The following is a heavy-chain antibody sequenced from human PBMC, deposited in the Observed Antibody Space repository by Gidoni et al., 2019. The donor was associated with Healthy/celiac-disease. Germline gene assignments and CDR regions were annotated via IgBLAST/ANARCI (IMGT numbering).Heavy chain of an antibody. CDR2: IYYSWST. D-gene: IGHD3-10*01. CDR3: ARVPPTQYYYGSGSSIFGGIDI. J-gene: IGHJ3*02. Sequence: QVQLQESGPGLVKPSETLSLTCTVSGGSISSYYLSWLRQPPGKGLEWIGYIYYSWSTNYNPSLKSRVTISVDTSKNQFSLKLSSVTAADTAVYYCARVPPTQYYYGSGSSIFGGIDIWGQGTMVTVSS. CDR1: GGSISSYY. V-gene: IGHV4-59*01.